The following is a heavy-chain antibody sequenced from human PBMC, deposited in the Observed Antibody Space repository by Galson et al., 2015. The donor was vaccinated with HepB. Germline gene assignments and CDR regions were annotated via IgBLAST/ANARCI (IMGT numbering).Heavy chain of an antibody. Sequence: SLRLSCAASGFTFSSYGMHWVRQAPGKGLEWVAVISYDGSNKYYADSVKGRFTISRDNSKNTLYLQMNSLRAEDTAVYYCAKGSSEMVRLLRRVDAFDIWGQGTMVTVSS. CDR3: AKGSSEMVRLLRRVDAFDI. CDR2: ISYDGSNK. V-gene: IGHV3-30*18. J-gene: IGHJ3*02. CDR1: GFTFSSYG. D-gene: IGHD4-17*01.